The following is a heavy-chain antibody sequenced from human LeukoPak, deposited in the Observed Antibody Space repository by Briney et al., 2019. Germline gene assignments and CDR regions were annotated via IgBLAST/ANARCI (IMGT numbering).Heavy chain of an antibody. CDR1: GGSISSYY. D-gene: IGHD6-19*01. Sequence: SETLSLTCTVSGGSISSYYWSWIRQPPGKGLEWIGYIYYSGSTNYNPSLKSRVTMSVDASKNQFSLKLSSVTAADTAVYYCARGPGGAVAIDYWGQGTLVTVSS. CDR2: IYYSGST. CDR3: ARGPGGAVAIDY. J-gene: IGHJ4*02. V-gene: IGHV4-59*12.